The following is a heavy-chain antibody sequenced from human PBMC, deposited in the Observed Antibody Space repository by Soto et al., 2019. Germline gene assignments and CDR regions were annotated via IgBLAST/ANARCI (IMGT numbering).Heavy chain of an antibody. V-gene: IGHV4-4*07. CDR3: ARDSPFWSDYYSRSGKRETWLDP. Sequence: PSETLSLTCTVSGGSISSYYWSWIRQPAGKGLEWIGRIYTSGSTNYNPSLKSRVTMSVDTSKNQFSLKLSSVTAADTAVYYCARDSPFWSDYYSRSGKRETWLDPWGQGTLVTVYS. CDR2: IYTSGST. CDR1: GGSISSYY. J-gene: IGHJ5*02. D-gene: IGHD3-3*01.